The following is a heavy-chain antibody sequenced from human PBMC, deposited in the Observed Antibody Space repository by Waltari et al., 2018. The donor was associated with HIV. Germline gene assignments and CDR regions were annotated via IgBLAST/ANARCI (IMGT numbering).Heavy chain of an antibody. J-gene: IGHJ4*02. D-gene: IGHD3-22*01. CDR3: AKDRSYDSSGYFDY. V-gene: IGHV3-23*01. CDR2: INGGTTGT. Sequence: SWVRQAPGRGLEWVSSINGGTTGTFYAYSVKGRFTISRDSSKNTLYLQMNSLRAEDTAVYYCAKDRSYDSSGYFDYWGEGTLVTVSS.